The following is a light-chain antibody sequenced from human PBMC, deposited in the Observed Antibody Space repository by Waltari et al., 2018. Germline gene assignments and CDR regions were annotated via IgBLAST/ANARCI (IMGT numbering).Light chain of an antibody. Sequence: QSGLTQPASVSGSPGQSITISCTGTSSDVGNYNLVSWYQQYPGKAPKLMVYEVTKRSSGVSDRLAGSKAGNTADLTIYGLQSEDVADYYCCSYAGLGIYVFGTGTKVTVL. J-gene: IGLJ1*01. CDR3: CSYAGLGIYV. CDR1: SSDVGNYNL. V-gene: IGLV2-23*02. CDR2: EVT.